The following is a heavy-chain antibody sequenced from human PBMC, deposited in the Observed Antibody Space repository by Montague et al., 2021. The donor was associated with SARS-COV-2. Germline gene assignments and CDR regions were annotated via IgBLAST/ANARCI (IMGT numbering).Heavy chain of an antibody. V-gene: IGHV4-34*01. CDR1: GASLSSYY. D-gene: IGHD1-1*01. Sequence: SETLSLTCAVYGASLSSYYWSWIRQPPGKGLEWIAEINHSGSSNYNPSLKSRVTISIDTSKSHVSLKVRSLTAADTAVYYCARWRGINWYSYFDLWGRGSLVTVSS. J-gene: IGHJ2*01. CDR2: INHSGSS. CDR3: ARWRGINWYSYFDL.